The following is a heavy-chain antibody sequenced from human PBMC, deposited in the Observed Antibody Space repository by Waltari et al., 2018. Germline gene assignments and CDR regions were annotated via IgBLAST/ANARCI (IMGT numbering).Heavy chain of an antibody. J-gene: IGHJ4*02. CDR1: GFSFSRYG. CDR3: AKDISPDY. Sequence: QVQLVESGGGVVQPGRSLRLSCAASGFSFSRYGMHWVRQAPGKGLEWVAVISYDGSNKYYADSVKGRFTISRDNSKNTLYLQMNSLRAEDTAVYYCAKDISPDYWGQGTLVTVSS. V-gene: IGHV3-30*18. CDR2: ISYDGSNK.